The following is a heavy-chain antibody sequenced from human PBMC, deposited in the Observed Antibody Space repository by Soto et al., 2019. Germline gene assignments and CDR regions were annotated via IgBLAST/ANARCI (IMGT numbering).Heavy chain of an antibody. V-gene: IGHV3-23*01. CDR1: GFTVSSHA. CDR3: APHVSCSGGSCPYDAFAI. CDR2: ITADGGT. Sequence: EVQVLESGGGLVQPGGSLRLSCEGSGFTVSSHAMTWIRQAPGKGPEWVPTITADGGTYYADSVKGRFAMSRDTSESTLYLQMNSLGAEDTAAYYCAPHVSCSGGSCPYDAFAIRGQGTMVTVSS. D-gene: IGHD2-15*01. J-gene: IGHJ3*02.